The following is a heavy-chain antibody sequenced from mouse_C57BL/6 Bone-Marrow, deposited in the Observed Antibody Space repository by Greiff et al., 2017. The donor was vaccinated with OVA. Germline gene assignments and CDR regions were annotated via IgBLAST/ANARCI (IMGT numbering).Heavy chain of an antibody. CDR3: ARDAGFLYYYAMDY. D-gene: IGHD6-5*01. J-gene: IGHJ4*01. V-gene: IGHV5-16*01. Sequence: EVQLQESEGGLVQPGSSMKLSCTASGFTFSDYYMAWVRQVPEKGLEWVANINYDGSSTYYLDSLKSRFIISRDNAKNILYLQMSSLKSEDTATYYCARDAGFLYYYAMDYWGQGTSVTVSS. CDR2: INYDGSST. CDR1: GFTFSDYY.